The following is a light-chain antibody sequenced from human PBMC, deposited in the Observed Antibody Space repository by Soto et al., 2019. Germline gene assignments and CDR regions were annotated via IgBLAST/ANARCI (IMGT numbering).Light chain of an antibody. J-gene: IGLJ2*01. CDR1: SSNIGAGYD. CDR3: QSYDSSLSGSVV. V-gene: IGLV1-40*01. CDR2: GNS. Sequence: QSVLTQPPSVSGAPGQRVTISCTGSSSNIGAGYDVHWYQQLPGTAPKLLIYGNSNRPSGVPDRFSGSKSGTSASLDITGLPAEDEADYYCQSYDSSLSGSVVFGGGTKLTVL.